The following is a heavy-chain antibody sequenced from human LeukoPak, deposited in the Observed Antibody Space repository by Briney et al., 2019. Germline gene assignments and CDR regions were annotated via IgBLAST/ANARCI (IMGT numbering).Heavy chain of an antibody. Sequence: ASVKVTCKASGYTFTSYGISWVRQPPGQGLEWMGCISAYNGNTNYAHKLQGRVTMTTDTSTSTAYMELRSLGSDDTAVYYCAKSRLYSSWYLFDYWGQGTLVTVSS. CDR3: AKSRLYSSWYLFDY. V-gene: IGHV1-18*01. CDR1: GYTFTSYG. J-gene: IGHJ4*02. D-gene: IGHD6-13*01. CDR2: ISAYNGNT.